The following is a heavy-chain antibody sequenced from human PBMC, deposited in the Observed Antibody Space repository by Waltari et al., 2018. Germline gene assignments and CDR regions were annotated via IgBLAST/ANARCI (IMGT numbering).Heavy chain of an antibody. Sequence: QLQLQESGPGLVKPSEALSLTCTVSGGSISSSSYYWGWIRQPPGKGLEWIGSIDYSGSTYYNPSLKSRVTISVDTSKNQFSLKLSSVTAADTAVYYCARNRRDGYNYRWFDPWGQGTLVTVSS. CDR1: GGSISSSSYY. CDR2: IDYSGST. CDR3: ARNRRDGYNYRWFDP. J-gene: IGHJ5*02. D-gene: IGHD5-12*01. V-gene: IGHV4-39*01.